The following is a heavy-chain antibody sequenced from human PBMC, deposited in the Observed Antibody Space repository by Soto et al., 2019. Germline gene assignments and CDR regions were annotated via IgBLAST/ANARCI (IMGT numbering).Heavy chain of an antibody. CDR2: IIPIFGTA. D-gene: IGHD4-17*01. CDR3: ARVGSYGDYLIGYYYGMDV. J-gene: IGHJ6*02. Sequence: ASVKVSCKAFGGTFSSYAISWVRQAPGQGLEWMGGIIPIFGTANYAQKFQGRVTITADESTSTAYMELSSLRSEDTAVYYCARVGSYGDYLIGYYYGMDVWGQGTTVTVSS. CDR1: GGTFSSYA. V-gene: IGHV1-69*13.